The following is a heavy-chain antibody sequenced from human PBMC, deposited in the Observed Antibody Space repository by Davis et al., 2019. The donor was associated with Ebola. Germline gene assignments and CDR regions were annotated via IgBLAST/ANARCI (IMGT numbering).Heavy chain of an antibody. D-gene: IGHD3-3*01. Sequence: PGGSLRLSCAASGFTFDDYAMHWVRQAPGKGLEWVSGIRWDSGSVGYADSVKGRFTISRDNSKNMVNLQMNSLRPDDTAVYHCARAKTTSGVDLGGIYSMDVWGQGTTVTVSS. CDR2: IRWDSGSV. V-gene: IGHV3-9*01. J-gene: IGHJ6*02. CDR1: GFTFDDYA. CDR3: ARAKTTSGVDLGGIYSMDV.